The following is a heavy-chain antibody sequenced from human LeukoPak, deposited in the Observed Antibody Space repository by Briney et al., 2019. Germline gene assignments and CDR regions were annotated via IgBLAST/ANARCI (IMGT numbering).Heavy chain of an antibody. CDR2: IYNSGSEV. V-gene: IGHV3-23*05. Sequence: GGSLRLSCVGYGYSFSTYSMSWVRQGPGKGLEWVSSIYNSGSEVFYADSVKGRFTISRDNSQNTLYLQMNSLRVEDTAIYYCAKDVAPDSGWDIDYWGQGTLVTVSS. CDR3: AKDVAPDSGWDIDY. J-gene: IGHJ4*02. CDR1: GYSFSTYS. D-gene: IGHD6-19*01.